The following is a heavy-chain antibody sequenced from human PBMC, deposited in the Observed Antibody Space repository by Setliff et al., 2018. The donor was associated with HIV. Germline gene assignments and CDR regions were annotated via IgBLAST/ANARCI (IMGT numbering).Heavy chain of an antibody. CDR3: AREISRYSGYEGRMDYFDY. V-gene: IGHV4-39*07. CDR1: SGSITSRTYY. J-gene: IGHJ4*02. Sequence: PSETLSLTCTVSSGSITSRTYYWGWIRQPPGKGLEWIGEIYHSGSTDYNPSPKSRVTISVDKSKNQFSLKLSSVTAADTAVYYCAREISRYSGYEGRMDYFDYWGQGTLVTVS. D-gene: IGHD5-12*01. CDR2: IYHSGST.